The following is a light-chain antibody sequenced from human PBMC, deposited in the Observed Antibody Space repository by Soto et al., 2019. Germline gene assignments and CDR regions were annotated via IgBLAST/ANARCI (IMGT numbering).Light chain of an antibody. CDR3: GTWDSSLSAYV. Sequence: QSVLTQPPSVSAAPGQKVTISCSGRSSNIGNNYVSWYQQLPGTAPKLLIYDNNKRPSGIPDRFSDSKSGTSATLGITGLQTGDEADYYCGTWDSSLSAYVFGTGTKVTVL. CDR2: DNN. V-gene: IGLV1-51*01. CDR1: SSNIGNNY. J-gene: IGLJ1*01.